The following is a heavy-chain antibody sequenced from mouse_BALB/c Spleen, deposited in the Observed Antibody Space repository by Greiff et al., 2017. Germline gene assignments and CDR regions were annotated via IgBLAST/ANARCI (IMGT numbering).Heavy chain of an antibody. CDR3: ARHRTIPDY. CDR2: ISSGGGST. V-gene: IGHV5-12-1*01. CDR1: GFAFSSYD. D-gene: IGHD1-1*02. Sequence: EVKLMESGGGLVKPGGSLKLSCAASGFAFSSYDMSWVRQTPEKRLEWVAYISSGGGSTYYPDTVKGRFTISRDNAKNTLYLQMSSLKSEDTAMYYCARHRTIPDYWGQGTTLTVSS. J-gene: IGHJ2*01.